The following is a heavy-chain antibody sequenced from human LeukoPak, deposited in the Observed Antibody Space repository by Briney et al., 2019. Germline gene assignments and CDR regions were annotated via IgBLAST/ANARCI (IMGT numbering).Heavy chain of an antibody. V-gene: IGHV3-7*01. CDR1: GFTFTDYW. J-gene: IGHJ4*02. D-gene: IGHD1-7*01. Sequence: GGSLRLSCAASGFTFTDYWMSWVRQAPGKGLEWVANIKQDGSEKYYVDSVKGRFTISRDNAKNSLYLQMNSLRAEDTAVYYCATHNWNFLWGQGTLVTVSS. CDR2: IKQDGSEK. CDR3: ATHNWNFL.